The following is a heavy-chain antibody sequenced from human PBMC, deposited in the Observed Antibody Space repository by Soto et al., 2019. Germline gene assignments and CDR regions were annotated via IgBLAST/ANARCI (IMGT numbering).Heavy chain of an antibody. Sequence: EVQLVESGGGLVKPGGSLRLSCAASGFTFSSYSMNWVRQAPGKGLEWVSSISSSSSYIYYADSVKGRFTISRDNAKNSLYLQMNSLRAEDTAVYYCERGPMVRGVIIYAFDIWGQGTMVTVSS. CDR3: ERGPMVRGVIIYAFDI. J-gene: IGHJ3*02. CDR2: ISSSSSYI. CDR1: GFTFSSYS. D-gene: IGHD3-10*01. V-gene: IGHV3-21*01.